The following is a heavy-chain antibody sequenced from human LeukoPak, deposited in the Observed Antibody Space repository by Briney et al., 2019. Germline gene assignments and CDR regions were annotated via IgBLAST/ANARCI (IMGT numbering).Heavy chain of an antibody. CDR3: ARDKRYSSSWNWFDP. J-gene: IGHJ5*02. D-gene: IGHD6-13*01. Sequence: SETLSLTCAVSGGSISSSNWWSWVRQPPGKGLEWIGEIYHSGSTNYNPSLKSRVTISVDKSKNQFSLKLSSVTAADTAMYYCARDKRYSSSWNWFDPWGQGTLVTVSS. CDR2: IYHSGST. V-gene: IGHV4-4*02. CDR1: GGSISSSNW.